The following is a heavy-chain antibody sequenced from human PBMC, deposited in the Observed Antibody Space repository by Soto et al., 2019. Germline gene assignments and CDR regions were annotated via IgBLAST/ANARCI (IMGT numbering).Heavy chain of an antibody. J-gene: IGHJ6*02. CDR1: GFTFSSYA. D-gene: IGHD1-1*01. CDR2: IYSGGVT. V-gene: IGHV3-53*01. CDR3: ARDPSTTGYYGLDV. Sequence: GGSLRLSCAASGFTFSSYAMHWVRQAPGKGLEWVSVIYSGGVTYYADSVKGRFTITRNISKNSIYLQMSSLRAEDTAIYYCARDPSTTGYYGLDVWGQGTTVTVSS.